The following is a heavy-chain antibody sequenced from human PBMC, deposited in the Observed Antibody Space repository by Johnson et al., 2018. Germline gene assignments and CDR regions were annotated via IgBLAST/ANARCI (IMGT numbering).Heavy chain of an antibody. CDR2: IWYDGSNK. V-gene: IGHV3-33*01. CDR1: GFTFSSYG. D-gene: IGHD3-16*01. J-gene: IGHJ2*01. CDR3: AGGLGGSSSGYFDL. Sequence: QVQLVQSGGGVVQPGRSLRLSCAASGFTFSSYGMHWVRQAPGKGLEWVAVIWYDGSNKEYVESVKGRFTISRDNSKNTLYLQMNSLRAEDTAVYYCAGGLGGSSSGYFDLWGRGTLVTVSS.